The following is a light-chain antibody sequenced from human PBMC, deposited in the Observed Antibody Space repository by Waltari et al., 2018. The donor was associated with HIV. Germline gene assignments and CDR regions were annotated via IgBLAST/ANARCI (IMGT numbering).Light chain of an antibody. Sequence: QSALPQPASMSGSPGQSITISCPRSSLDIGLYDFVSLYKHLPTPAPQLIIYGVYRRPPGVTSRFSASKSGDVASLTISGLHTEDEADYYCTSHTLTRILLFGGGTRLTVL. CDR3: TSHTLTRILL. J-gene: IGLJ3*02. CDR2: GVY. V-gene: IGLV2-14*01. CDR1: SLDIGLYDF.